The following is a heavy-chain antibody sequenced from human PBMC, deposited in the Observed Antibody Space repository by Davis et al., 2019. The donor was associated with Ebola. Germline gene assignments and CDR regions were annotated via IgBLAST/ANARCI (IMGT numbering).Heavy chain of an antibody. CDR1: GFTLTSYW. Sequence: HTGGSLRLSCAASGFTLTSYWMHWVRQAPGKGLVWVAHINSDGSSTSYADSVRGRFTISRDNAKNTLYLQMNSLRAEDTAVYFCARGATVTGYWYFDLWGRGTPVTVSS. CDR2: INSDGSST. CDR3: ARGATVTGYWYFDL. J-gene: IGHJ2*01. D-gene: IGHD4-17*01. V-gene: IGHV3-74*01.